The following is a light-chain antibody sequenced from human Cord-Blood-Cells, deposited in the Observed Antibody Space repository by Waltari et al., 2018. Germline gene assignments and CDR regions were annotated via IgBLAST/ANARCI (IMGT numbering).Light chain of an antibody. Sequence: QSALTQPASVSGSPGQSITISCTRTSSDVGSYNLVSWYQQHPGKAPKLMIYEGSKRPSGVSNRFSGSKSGNTASLTISGLQAEDEADYYCCSYAGSSLYVFGTGTKVTVL. CDR1: SSDVGSYNL. CDR3: CSYAGSSLYV. V-gene: IGLV2-23*01. CDR2: EGS. J-gene: IGLJ1*01.